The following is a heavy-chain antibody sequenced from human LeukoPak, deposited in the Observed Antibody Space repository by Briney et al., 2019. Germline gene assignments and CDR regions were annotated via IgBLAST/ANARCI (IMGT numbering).Heavy chain of an antibody. CDR2: MSAYNGNT. CDR1: GYTFTSYG. CDR3: ARGGFMIARAYDAFDI. Sequence: ASVKVSCKASGYTFTSYGISWVRQAPGQGLEWMGWMSAYNGNTNYAQKLQGSVTMTTDTSPRTAYMELRSLRSDDTAVYYCARGGFMIARAYDAFDIWGQGTMVTVSS. D-gene: IGHD3-22*01. J-gene: IGHJ3*02. V-gene: IGHV1-18*01.